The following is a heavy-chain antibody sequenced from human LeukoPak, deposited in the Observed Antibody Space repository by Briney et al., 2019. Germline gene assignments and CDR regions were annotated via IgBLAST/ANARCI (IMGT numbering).Heavy chain of an antibody. CDR2: INPNSGGT. J-gene: IGHJ5*02. Sequence: GASVKVSCKASGYTFTGYYMRWVRQAPGQGLEWMGWINPNSGGTNYAQKFQGRVTMTRDTSISTAYMELSRLRSDDTAVYYCARVSSIAAASNWFDPWGQGTLVTVSS. CDR3: ARVSSIAAASNWFDP. CDR1: GYTFTGYY. V-gene: IGHV1-2*02. D-gene: IGHD6-13*01.